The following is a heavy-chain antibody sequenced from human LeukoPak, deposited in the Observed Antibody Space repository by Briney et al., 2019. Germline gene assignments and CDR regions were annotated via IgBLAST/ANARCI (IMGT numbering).Heavy chain of an antibody. Sequence: GGSLRLSCAASGFTFSSYAMSWVRQAPGKGLEWVSAISGSGGSTYYADSVKGRFTISRDNSKNTLYLQMNSLRAEDTAVHYCAKVGQQWLVLGSAFDIWGQGTMVTVSS. CDR1: GFTFSSYA. CDR2: ISGSGGST. D-gene: IGHD6-19*01. J-gene: IGHJ3*02. V-gene: IGHV3-23*01. CDR3: AKVGQQWLVLGSAFDI.